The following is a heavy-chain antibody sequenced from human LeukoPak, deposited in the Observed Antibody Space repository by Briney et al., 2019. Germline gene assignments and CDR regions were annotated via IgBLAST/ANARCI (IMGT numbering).Heavy chain of an antibody. CDR2: IIPIFGTA. D-gene: IGHD3-22*01. CDR3: ARDQEYYYDSSGDAFDI. V-gene: IGHV1-69*05. CDR1: GGTFSSYA. Sequence: GASVKVSCKASGGTFSSYATSWVRQAPGQGLEWMGRIIPIFGTANYAQKFQGRVTITTDESTSTAYMELSSLRSEDTAVYYCARDQEYYYDSSGDAFDIWGQGTMVTVSS. J-gene: IGHJ3*02.